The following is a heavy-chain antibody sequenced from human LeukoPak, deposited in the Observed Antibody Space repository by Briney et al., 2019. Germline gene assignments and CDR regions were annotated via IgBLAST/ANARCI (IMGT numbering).Heavy chain of an antibody. CDR3: ARGHYDFWSGYSYYYGMDV. CDR2: INPSGGST. Sequence: ASVKVSCKASGYTFTSYYMHWVRQAPGQGLEWMGIINPSGGSTSYAQKFQGRVTMTRNTSISTAYMELSSLRSEDTAVYYCARGHYDFWSGYSYYYGMDVWGQGTTVTVSS. V-gene: IGHV1-46*01. D-gene: IGHD3-3*01. CDR1: GYTFTSYY. J-gene: IGHJ6*02.